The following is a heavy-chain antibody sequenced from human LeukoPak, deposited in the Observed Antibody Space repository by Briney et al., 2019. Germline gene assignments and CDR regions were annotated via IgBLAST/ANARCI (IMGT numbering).Heavy chain of an antibody. J-gene: IGHJ4*02. CDR2: ISGSGGST. Sequence: GGSLRLSCAVSGFAFSSFAMSWVRQAPGEGLEWVSGISGSGGSTYYADSVKGRFTISRDNSKNTLYLQMDSLRAEDTAVYYCARDSNWNNGGFDYWGQGTLVTVSA. CDR1: GFAFSSFA. V-gene: IGHV3-23*01. D-gene: IGHD1/OR15-1a*01. CDR3: ARDSNWNNGGFDY.